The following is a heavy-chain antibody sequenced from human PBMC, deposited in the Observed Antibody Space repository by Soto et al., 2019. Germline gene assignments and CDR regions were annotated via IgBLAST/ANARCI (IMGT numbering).Heavy chain of an antibody. Sequence: SVMLSLNRRASDGSSCGYYWSRIHKPPGRGLEWIGEINHSGNSNYNPSLKSRVTISVDTSKNQFSLKLSSVTAADTAVYYCARGAIVATVFVYWGQGTLVTVSS. CDR2: INHSGNS. J-gene: IGHJ4*02. CDR1: DGSSCGYY. V-gene: IGHV4-34*01. CDR3: ARGAIVATVFVY. D-gene: IGHD5-12*01.